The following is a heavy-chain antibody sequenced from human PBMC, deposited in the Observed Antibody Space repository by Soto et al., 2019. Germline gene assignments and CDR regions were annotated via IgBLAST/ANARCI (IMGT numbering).Heavy chain of an antibody. V-gene: IGHV3-30-3*01. CDR1: GCTFSSYA. J-gene: IGHJ4*02. CDR3: AREPRRGSYWGYFDY. CDR2: ISYDGSNK. Sequence: QVQLVESGGGVVQPGRSLRLSCAASGCTFSSYAMHWVRQAPGKGLEWVAVISYDGSNKYYADSVKGRFTISRDNSKNTLYLQMNSLRAEDTAVYYCAREPRRGSYWGYFDYWGQGTLVTVSS. D-gene: IGHD1-26*01.